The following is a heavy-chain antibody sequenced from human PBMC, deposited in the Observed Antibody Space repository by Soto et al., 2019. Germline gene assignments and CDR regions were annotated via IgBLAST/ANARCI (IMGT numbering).Heavy chain of an antibody. D-gene: IGHD1-1*01. V-gene: IGHV3-13*01. Sequence: EVQLVESGGDLVQPGGSLRLSCAASGFTFSNYDMHWVRQATGKGMELVSAIDRAGHTYYLGSVKGRFTISRENAKSSFYLQMNSLRAEDTAVYYCARLDTNWVHYFEYWGQGILVTVSS. J-gene: IGHJ4*02. CDR2: IDRAGHT. CDR3: ARLDTNWVHYFEY. CDR1: GFTFSNYD.